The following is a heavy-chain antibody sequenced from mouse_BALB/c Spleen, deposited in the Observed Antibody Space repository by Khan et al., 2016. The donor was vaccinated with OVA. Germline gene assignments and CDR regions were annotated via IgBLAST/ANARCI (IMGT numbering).Heavy chain of an antibody. CDR2: VSTYYGNT. V-gene: IGHV1S137*01. CDR3: ARDDGYSLFAY. D-gene: IGHD2-3*01. Sequence: QVQLQQSGPELVRPGVSVKISCKGPDYTFTDYSMHWVQQSHVKSLEWIGAVSTYYGNTNYNQKVKGKAIMTVDKSSSTAYMELARFTSEDSASYYCARDDGYSLFAYWGQGTLVTVSA. CDR1: DYTFTDYS. J-gene: IGHJ3*01.